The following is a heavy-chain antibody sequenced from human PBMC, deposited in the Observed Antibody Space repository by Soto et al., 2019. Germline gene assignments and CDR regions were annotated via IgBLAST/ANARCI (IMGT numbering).Heavy chain of an antibody. CDR3: ARAIIPLTTDWYFDL. V-gene: IGHV4-30-4*01. J-gene: IGHJ2*01. D-gene: IGHD4-17*01. CDR1: GGSISGGVYY. Sequence: QVQLQESGPGLVKPSQTLSLTCTVSGGSISGGVYYWSWIRQPPGTGLEWIGYIFDSGSTYYNPSLKSRVTISVDTSKNQFSLRLSSVTAADTAVYYCARAIIPLTTDWYFDLWGRGTLVTVSS. CDR2: IFDSGST.